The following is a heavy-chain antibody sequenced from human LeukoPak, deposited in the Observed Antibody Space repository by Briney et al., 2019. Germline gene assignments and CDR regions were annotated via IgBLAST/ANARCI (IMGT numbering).Heavy chain of an antibody. J-gene: IGHJ3*02. V-gene: IGHV4-4*07. CDR3: ARGPRMVAMNGYAFDI. CDR1: GGSISSYY. Sequence: SETLSLTCTVSGGSISSYYWSWIRQPAGKGLEWIGRIYTSGSTSYNPSLKSRVTMSVDTSKIQFSLNLTSVTAADTAMYYCARGPRMVAMNGYAFDIWGPGTTVIVSS. CDR2: IYTSGST. D-gene: IGHD2-2*01.